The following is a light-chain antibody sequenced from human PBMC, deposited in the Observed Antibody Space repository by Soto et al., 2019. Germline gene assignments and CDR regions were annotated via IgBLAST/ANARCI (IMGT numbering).Light chain of an antibody. V-gene: IGKV3-20*01. CDR2: GAS. CDR1: QSVSSSY. Sequence: EIVLTQSPGTLSLSPGERATLSCRASQSVSSSYLAWYQQKPGQAPRLLIYGASSRATGIPDRFSGSGSGTDFTLTISRLEPEDFTVYYCQQYGSSPVTFGQGTKLEIK. CDR3: QQYGSSPVT. J-gene: IGKJ2*01.